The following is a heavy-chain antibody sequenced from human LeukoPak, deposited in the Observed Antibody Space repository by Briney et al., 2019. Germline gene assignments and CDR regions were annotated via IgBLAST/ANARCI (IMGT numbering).Heavy chain of an antibody. CDR2: IYYSGST. D-gene: IGHD6-13*01. Sequence: SETLSLTCTVSGGTISSYYWSWIRQAPGKGLEWIGYIYYSGSTNYNPSLKSRVTISVDTSKNQFSLKLSSVTAADTAVYYCARGGARGSSWKYWGQGTLVTVSS. V-gene: IGHV4-59*01. J-gene: IGHJ4*02. CDR1: GGTISSYY. CDR3: ARGGARGSSWKY.